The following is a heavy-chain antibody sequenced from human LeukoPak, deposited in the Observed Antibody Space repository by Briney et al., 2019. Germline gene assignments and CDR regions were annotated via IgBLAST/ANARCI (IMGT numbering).Heavy chain of an antibody. CDR2: IYPGDSDT. J-gene: IGHJ3*02. V-gene: IGHV5-51*01. CDR1: GYSFTSYW. CDR3: ARGTRPMIAGRDAFDI. Sequence: GESLKISCKGSGYSFTSYWIGWVRQRPGKGLEWMGIIYPGDSDTRYSPSFQGQVTISADKSITTAYLHWSNLKASDTAMFYCARGTRPMIAGRDAFDIWGQGTMVTVSS. D-gene: IGHD1-1*01.